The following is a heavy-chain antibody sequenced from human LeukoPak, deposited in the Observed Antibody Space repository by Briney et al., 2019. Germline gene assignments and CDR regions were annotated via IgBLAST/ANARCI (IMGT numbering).Heavy chain of an antibody. V-gene: IGHV3-48*01. D-gene: IGHD3-22*01. CDR2: ISTNSKTI. CDR3: ASYFDSTGYFKEGHAI. CDR1: GFTFSRYS. J-gene: IGHJ3*02. Sequence: GGSLRLSCVGSGFTFSRYSLNWVRQAPGKGLEGVSYISTNSKTIKYADSVKGRFAISRDNAEDFLDLQMTSLRAEDTAVYYCASYFDSTGYFKEGHAIWGRGTLVTVSS.